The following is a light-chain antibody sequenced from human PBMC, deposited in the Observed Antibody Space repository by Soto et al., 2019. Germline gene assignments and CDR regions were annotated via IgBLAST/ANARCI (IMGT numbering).Light chain of an antibody. CDR1: TGAVTSGHY. Sequence: QAVVTQEPSLTVSPGGTVTLTCASSTGAVTSGHYPYWFQQRPGQAPRTLIYNTFNKHSWTPARFSGSLLGGKAALTLSGAQPEDEADYYCLLSSGDLYVVFGGGTKLTVL. CDR3: LLSSGDLYVV. CDR2: NTF. J-gene: IGLJ2*01. V-gene: IGLV7-46*01.